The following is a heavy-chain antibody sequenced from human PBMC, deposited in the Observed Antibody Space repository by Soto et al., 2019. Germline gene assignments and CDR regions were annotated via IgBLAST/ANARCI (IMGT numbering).Heavy chain of an antibody. CDR1: DTTHW. J-gene: IGHJ6*02. CDR2: IYPGDSDT. Sequence: AESLKISCKASDTTHWIGWVRQKPGKGLEWMGIIYPGDSDTKYSPSFQGQVTISVDKSISTAYLHWSSLKASDTATYYCARLVNYYFGMDVWGLGTTVTVPS. V-gene: IGHV5-51*01. CDR3: ARLVNYYFGMDV.